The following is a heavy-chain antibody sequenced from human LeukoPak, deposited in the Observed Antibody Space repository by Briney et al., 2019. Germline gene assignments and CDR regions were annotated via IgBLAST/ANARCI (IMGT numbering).Heavy chain of an antibody. V-gene: IGHV4-30-2*01. CDR1: GGSISSGGYY. CDR3: ARSVGRYFQH. J-gene: IGHJ1*01. D-gene: IGHD6-25*01. Sequence: PSQTLSLTCTVSGGSISSGGYYWSWIRQPPGKGLEWIGYIYHSGSTYYNPSLKSRVTISVDRSKNQFSLKLSSVTAADTAVYYCARSVGRYFQHWGQGTLVTVSS. CDR2: IYHSGST.